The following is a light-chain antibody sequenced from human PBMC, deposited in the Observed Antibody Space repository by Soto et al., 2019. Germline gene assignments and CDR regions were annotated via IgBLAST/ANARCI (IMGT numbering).Light chain of an antibody. V-gene: IGKV3-11*01. CDR1: QSVSSY. J-gene: IGKJ4*01. CDR2: DAS. Sequence: EIVLTQSPATLSLSPGERATLSCRASQSVSSYLAWYQQKPGQSPRLLIYDASNRATVIPARFSGSVSGTDFAHTISILEPEYFAVYYCQRRSNWPFFGGETQVDIK. CDR3: QRRSNWPF.